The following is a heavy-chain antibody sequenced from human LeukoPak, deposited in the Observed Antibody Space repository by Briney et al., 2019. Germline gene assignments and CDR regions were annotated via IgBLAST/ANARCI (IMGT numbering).Heavy chain of an antibody. J-gene: IGHJ3*02. CDR2: ISSSSSYI. Sequence: GGSLRLSCAASGFTFSTYSMNGVRQAPGKGLEWVSSISSSSSYIYYADSVKGRFTISRDNAKNSLYLQMNSLRAEDTAVYYCAREQVHYYGSGSYGEDAFDIWGQGTMVTVSS. D-gene: IGHD3-10*01. CDR3: AREQVHYYGSGSYGEDAFDI. CDR1: GFTFSTYS. V-gene: IGHV3-21*01.